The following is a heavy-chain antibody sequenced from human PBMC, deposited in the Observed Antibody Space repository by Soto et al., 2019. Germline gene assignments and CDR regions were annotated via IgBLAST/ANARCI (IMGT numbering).Heavy chain of an antibody. J-gene: IGHJ4*02. V-gene: IGHV4-34*01. CDR3: ARGGITMVRGVAY. CDR1: GGSFSGYY. D-gene: IGHD3-10*01. Sequence: QVQLQQWGAGLLKPSETLSLTCAVYGGSFSGYYWSWIRQPPGKGLEWIGEINHSGSTNYNPSLKSRVTISVDTSKTQYSLKLSSVTAAEAAVYYWARGGITMVRGVAYWGQGTLVTVSS. CDR2: INHSGST.